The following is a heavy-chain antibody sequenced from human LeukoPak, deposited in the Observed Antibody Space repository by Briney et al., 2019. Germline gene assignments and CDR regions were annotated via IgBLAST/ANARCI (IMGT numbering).Heavy chain of an antibody. D-gene: IGHD4-17*01. CDR3: ARDLSSYGDYVAV. CDR1: GFTFSSYS. V-gene: IGHV3-21*01. Sequence: GGSLRLSCAASGFTFSSYSMNWVRQAPGKGLEWVSSISSSSSYIYYADSVKGRFTISRDNAKNSLYLQMNSLRAEDTAVYYCARDLSSYGDYVAVWGKGTTVTVSS. CDR2: ISSSSSYI. J-gene: IGHJ6*04.